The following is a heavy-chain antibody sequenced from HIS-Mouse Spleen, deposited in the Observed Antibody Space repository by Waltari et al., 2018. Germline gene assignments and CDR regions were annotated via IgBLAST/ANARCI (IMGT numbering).Heavy chain of an antibody. D-gene: IGHD1-26*01. CDR2: IYYSGSP. V-gene: IGHV4-39*07. J-gene: IGHJ4*02. Sequence: QLQLQESGPGLVKPSETLSLTCTVSGGSISSSSYYWGWIRQPPGEGLEWIGSIYYSGSPYSNPSLKSRVTISVATSKTQFSLKLSSVTAADTAVYYCARDRELYFDYWGQGTLVTVSS. CDR1: GGSISSSSYY. CDR3: ARDRELYFDY.